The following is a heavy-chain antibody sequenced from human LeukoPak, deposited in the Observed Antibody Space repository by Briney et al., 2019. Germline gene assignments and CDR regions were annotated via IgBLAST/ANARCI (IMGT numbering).Heavy chain of an antibody. Sequence: SETLSLTCTVSGGSISSYYWSWIRQPPGKGLEWIGYIYYSGSTNYNPSPKSRVTISVDTSKNQFSLKLSSVTAGDTSVYYCARHPWVVVPAAMPASAWFDPWGQGTLVTVSS. CDR1: GGSISSYY. J-gene: IGHJ5*02. V-gene: IGHV4-59*08. D-gene: IGHD2-2*01. CDR3: ARHPWVVVPAAMPASAWFDP. CDR2: IYYSGST.